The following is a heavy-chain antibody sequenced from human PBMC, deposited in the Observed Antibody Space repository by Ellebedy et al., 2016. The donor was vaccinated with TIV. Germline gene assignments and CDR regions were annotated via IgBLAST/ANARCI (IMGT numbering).Heavy chain of an antibody. CDR3: ATDGSYGDYRSPTHAFEI. D-gene: IGHD4-17*01. CDR2: IRQDGSDM. V-gene: IGHV3-7*01. Sequence: GGSLRLSCAASGFAFSSYWMSWVRQAPGKGLEWVANIRQDGSDMYYVDSVKGRFTISRDNAKNSLYLLMNNLSAEDTGVYYCATDGSYGDYRSPTHAFEIWGQGTLVTVSS. CDR1: GFAFSSYW. J-gene: IGHJ3*02.